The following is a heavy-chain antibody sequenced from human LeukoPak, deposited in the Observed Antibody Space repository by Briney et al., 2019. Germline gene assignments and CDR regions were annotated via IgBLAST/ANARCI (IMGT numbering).Heavy chain of an antibody. Sequence: ASVKVSCTASGYTFTSYAISWVRQAPGQGLEWMGWISAYNDNTNYAQNLQGRVTMTTDTSTSTAYMELRSLRSDDTAVYYCARALTVTRPDCFDPWGQGTLVTVSS. V-gene: IGHV1-18*01. J-gene: IGHJ5*02. CDR2: ISAYNDNT. CDR3: ARALTVTRPDCFDP. CDR1: GYTFTSYA. D-gene: IGHD4-11*01.